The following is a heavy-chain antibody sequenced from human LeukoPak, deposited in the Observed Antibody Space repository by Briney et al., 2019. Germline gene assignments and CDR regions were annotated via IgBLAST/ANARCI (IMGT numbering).Heavy chain of an antibody. CDR3: ARGGGIYSSSWLRSPFDY. D-gene: IGHD6-13*01. J-gene: IGHJ4*02. CDR2: INHSGST. Sequence: SETLSLTCAVYGGSFSGYYWSWIRQPPGKGLEWIWEINHSGSTNYNPSLKSRVTISVDTSKNQFSLKLSSVTAADTAVYYCARGGGIYSSSWLRSPFDYWGQGTLVTVSS. CDR1: GGSFSGYY. V-gene: IGHV4-34*01.